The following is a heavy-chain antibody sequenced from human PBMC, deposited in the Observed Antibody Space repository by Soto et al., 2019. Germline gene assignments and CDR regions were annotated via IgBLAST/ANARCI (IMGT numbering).Heavy chain of an antibody. CDR2: NNGGNGDT. Sequence: QVQLVQSGAEVKKPGASVKVSCEASGFTFTTYSVHWVRQAPGQRLEWMGWNNGGNGDTKYSQKSQGRVTITRDTSGSTAYMEFSSLRFEDTAVYYCARDDCGGGSCPFAYWGQGTLVTVSS. D-gene: IGHD2-15*01. CDR1: GFTFTTYS. CDR3: ARDDCGGGSCPFAY. V-gene: IGHV1-3*01. J-gene: IGHJ4*02.